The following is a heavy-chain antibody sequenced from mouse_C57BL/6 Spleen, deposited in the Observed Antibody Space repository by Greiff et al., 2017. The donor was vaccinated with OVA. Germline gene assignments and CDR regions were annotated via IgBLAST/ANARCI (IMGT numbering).Heavy chain of an antibody. V-gene: IGHV1-72*01. D-gene: IGHD2-3*01. CDR2: IDPNSGGT. CDR3: ARADGYYTYWYFDV. CDR1: GYTFTSYW. Sequence: QVQLQQPGAELVKPGASVKLSCKASGYTFTSYWMHWVKQRPGRGLEWIVRIDPNSGGTKYNEKFKSKATLTVDKPSSTAYMQLSSLTSEDSAVYYCARADGYYTYWYFDVWGTGTTVTVSS. J-gene: IGHJ1*03.